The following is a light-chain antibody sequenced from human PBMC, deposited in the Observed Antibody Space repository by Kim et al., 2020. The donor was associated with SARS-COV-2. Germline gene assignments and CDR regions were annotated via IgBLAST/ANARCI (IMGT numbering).Light chain of an antibody. CDR3: QQYSSYSPYT. CDR2: DAS. Sequence: SGGDRVTVPCRASQRISNRLAWYQQSPGKPPQLLIYDASKLHSGVPSRFSGSVSGTEFTLTITSLQPDDFATYYCQQYSSYSPYTFGQGTKVDIK. CDR1: QRISNR. J-gene: IGKJ2*01. V-gene: IGKV1-5*01.